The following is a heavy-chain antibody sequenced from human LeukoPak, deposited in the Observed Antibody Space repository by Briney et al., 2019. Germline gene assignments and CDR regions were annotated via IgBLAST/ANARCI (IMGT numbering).Heavy chain of an antibody. CDR3: ACVNYDFWSGQDY. D-gene: IGHD3-3*01. J-gene: IGHJ4*02. CDR1: GGSISSSYYY. Sequence: SETLSLTCSVSGGSISSSYYYWGWVRQPPGKGLEWIGSIYYSGNTYYNPSLKSRVTISVDTSKNQFSLKLTSVTAADTAVYYCACVNYDFWSGQDYWGQGTLVTVSS. CDR2: IYYSGNT. V-gene: IGHV4-39*01.